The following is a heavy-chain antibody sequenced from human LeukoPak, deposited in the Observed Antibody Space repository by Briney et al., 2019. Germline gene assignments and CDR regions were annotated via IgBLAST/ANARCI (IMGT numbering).Heavy chain of an antibody. J-gene: IGHJ4*02. D-gene: IGHD6-19*01. CDR1: GGSINSSSYY. Sequence: SETLSLTCTVSGGSINSSSYYWGWIRQPPGKGLEWIGSIYYSGSPYYNPSLRSRVTISVATSKNPFSLKLSSVTAADTAVYYCARGSYPGWYNGEFGYWGQGTLVIVSS. CDR2: IYYSGSP. CDR3: ARGSYPGWYNGEFGY. V-gene: IGHV4-39*07.